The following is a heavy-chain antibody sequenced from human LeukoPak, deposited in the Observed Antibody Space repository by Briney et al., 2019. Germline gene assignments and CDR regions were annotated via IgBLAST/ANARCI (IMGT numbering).Heavy chain of an antibody. CDR2: IYYSGST. V-gene: IGHV4-39*01. Sequence: SESLSLTCTVSGGSISSSSYYCGWIRQPPGEGLEWIGSIYYSGSTYYNPSLKSRVTISVDTSNNQFFLKLSSVTAADTAVYYCARHAGGATGPYDWFDPWGQGTLVTASS. CDR1: GGSISSSSYY. D-gene: IGHD1-26*01. CDR3: ARHAGGATGPYDWFDP. J-gene: IGHJ5*02.